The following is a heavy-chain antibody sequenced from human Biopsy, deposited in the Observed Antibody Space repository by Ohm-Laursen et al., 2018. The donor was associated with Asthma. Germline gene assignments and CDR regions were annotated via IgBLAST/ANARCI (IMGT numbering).Heavy chain of an antibody. D-gene: IGHD1-20*01. V-gene: IGHV4-34*01. CDR3: ARAAITGIRGWFDP. CDR2: IDQSGYT. Sequence: SETLSLTCTVYGGYLTGHYWNWIRQPPGKGLEWIGEIDQSGYTNYNPSLKSRVTISADTSKNQFHLNLSFVTAADTAVYFCARAAITGIRGWFDPWGQGTQVTVSS. J-gene: IGHJ5*02. CDR1: GGYLTGHY.